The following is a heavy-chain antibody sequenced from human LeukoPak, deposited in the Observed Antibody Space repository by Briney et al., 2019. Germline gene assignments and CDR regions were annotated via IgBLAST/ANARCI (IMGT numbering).Heavy chain of an antibody. CDR3: ARVGRSGPLS. D-gene: IGHD3-3*01. V-gene: IGHV4-61*02. J-gene: IGHJ5*02. CDR1: GGSISSGSYY. Sequence: SETLSLTCTVSGGSISSGSYYWSWIRQPAGKGLEWIGRIYTSGSTNYNPSLKSRATISVDTSKNQFSLKLSSVPAADTAVYYCARVGRSGPLSWGQGTLVTVSS. CDR2: IYTSGST.